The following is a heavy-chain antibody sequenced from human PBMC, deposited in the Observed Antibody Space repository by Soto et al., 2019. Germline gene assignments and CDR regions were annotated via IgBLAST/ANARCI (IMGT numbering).Heavy chain of an antibody. V-gene: IGHV4-31*03. D-gene: IGHD6-13*01. CDR2: IYYSGST. Sequence: QVQLQESGPGLVKPSQTLSLTCTVSGGSLSGVCYYWSWIRQHPGKGLEYIGYIYYSGSTYYNPSLERRLTMSVDTSKNQFSLRLSSVTAADTAIYYCASWGYSSSWQNFWGQGTPVTISS. CDR3: ASWGYSSSWQNF. CDR1: GGSLSGVCYY. J-gene: IGHJ4*02.